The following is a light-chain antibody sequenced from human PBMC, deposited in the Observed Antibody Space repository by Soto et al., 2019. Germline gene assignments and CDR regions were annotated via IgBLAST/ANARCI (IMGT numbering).Light chain of an antibody. J-gene: IGKJ1*01. CDR3: QQKET. CDR2: GAS. Sequence: DIQMTQSPSSLSASIGDRVTLTCRASQNINNYLHWYQLKPGKAPKLLIYGASGLQGGVPSRFSGSGSGTDFTLTISSLQPEDFATYYCQQKETFGQGTKVDIK. CDR1: QNINNY. V-gene: IGKV1-39*01.